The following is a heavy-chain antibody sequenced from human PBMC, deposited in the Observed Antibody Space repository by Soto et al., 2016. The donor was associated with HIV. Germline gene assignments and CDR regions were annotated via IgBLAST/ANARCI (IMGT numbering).Heavy chain of an antibody. CDR1: GYTFTGYY. Sequence: QVQLVQSGAEVKKPGASVKVSCKASGYTFTGYYMHWVRRAPGQGLEWMGWINPNSGDTNYAQKFQGRVTMTRDTSISTAYMELSRLRSDDTAVYYCARDSGRFGEFVDYWGQGTLVTVSS. J-gene: IGHJ4*02. CDR2: INPNSGDT. CDR3: ARDSGRFGEFVDY. V-gene: IGHV1-2*02. D-gene: IGHD3-10*01.